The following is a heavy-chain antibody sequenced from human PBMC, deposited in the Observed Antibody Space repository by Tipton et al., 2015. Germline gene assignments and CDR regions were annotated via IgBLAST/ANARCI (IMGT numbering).Heavy chain of an antibody. D-gene: IGHD3-22*01. CDR3: ARDAWAGDSRGFYYIY. CDR2: ISHSGNT. CDR1: AYSISTDYY. Sequence: TLSLTCAVSAYSISTDYYWVWIRQPPGKGLEWIGTISHSGNTFYNPSLKSRVTISADTSKNQFSLRLSSVTAADTAVYLCARDAWAGDSRGFYYIYWGQGTLVRVSS. J-gene: IGHJ4*02. V-gene: IGHV4-38-2*02.